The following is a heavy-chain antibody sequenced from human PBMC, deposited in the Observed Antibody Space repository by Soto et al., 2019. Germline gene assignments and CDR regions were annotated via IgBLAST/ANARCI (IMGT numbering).Heavy chain of an antibody. J-gene: IGHJ4*02. D-gene: IGHD6-13*01. CDR3: ARALSSAAGLYFDF. CDR1: GGSISSYY. Sequence: SETLSLTCTVSGGSISSYYWSWIRQPAGKGMEWIGRIHTTDGTNYNPSLKSRVTMSIDTSNNQFSLKLSSLTAADTAVYYCARALSSAAGLYFDFWGQGTLVTVSS. V-gene: IGHV4-4*07. CDR2: IHTTDGT.